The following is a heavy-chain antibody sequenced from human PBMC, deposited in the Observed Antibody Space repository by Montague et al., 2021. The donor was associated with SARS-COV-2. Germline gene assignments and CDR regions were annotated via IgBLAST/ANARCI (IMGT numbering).Heavy chain of an antibody. Sequence: SETLSLTCAVSGGSIKIYIWWSWVRQAPGKGLEWLGEILHSGTANYNPSLKSRVTISVDKSRNEFSLRLSSVTAADTAVYYCARGPGYSGMHNWFDPWGQGTLVTVSS. V-gene: IGHV4-4*02. CDR2: ILHSGTA. CDR1: GGSIKIYIW. CDR3: ARGPGYSGMHNWFDP. J-gene: IGHJ5*02. D-gene: IGHD2-2*03.